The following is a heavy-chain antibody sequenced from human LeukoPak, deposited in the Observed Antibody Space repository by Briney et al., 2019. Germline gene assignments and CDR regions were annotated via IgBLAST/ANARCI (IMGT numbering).Heavy chain of an antibody. V-gene: IGHV3-21*01. CDR3: ARESIAVADY. CDR1: GFTFSSYW. J-gene: IGHJ4*02. CDR2: ISSSSSYI. D-gene: IGHD6-19*01. Sequence: GGSLRLSCAASGFTFSSYWMHWVRHAPGKGLEWVSSISSSSSYIYYADSVKGRFTISRDNAKNSLYLQMNSLRAEDTAVYYCARESIAVADYWGQGTLVTVSS.